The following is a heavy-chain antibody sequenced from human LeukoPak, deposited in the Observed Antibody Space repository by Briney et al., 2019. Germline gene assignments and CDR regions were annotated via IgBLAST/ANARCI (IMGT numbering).Heavy chain of an antibody. Sequence: PSQTLSLTCTVSGGSISSGDYYWSWIRQPPGKGLEWIGYTYYSGSTYYNPSLKSRVTISVDTSKNQFSLKLSSVTAADTAVYYCARDETPSYGMDVWGQGTTVTVSS. CDR1: GGSISSGDYY. CDR2: TYYSGST. CDR3: ARDETPSYGMDV. J-gene: IGHJ6*02. V-gene: IGHV4-30-4*01.